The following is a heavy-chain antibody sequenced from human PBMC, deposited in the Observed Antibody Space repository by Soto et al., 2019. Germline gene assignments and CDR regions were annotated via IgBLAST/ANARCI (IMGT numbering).Heavy chain of an antibody. CDR1: GGSISSYY. Sequence: QVQLQESGPGLVKPSETLSLTCTVSGGSISSYYWSWIRQPPGQGLEWIGFIHYRESTNYNPSLQSRVTISVDTSKYQFSLRLTSVTAADTAVYYCARAVEMYASGWYDFDYWGQGTLVTVSS. D-gene: IGHD6-19*01. V-gene: IGHV4-59*01. CDR2: IHYREST. J-gene: IGHJ4*02. CDR3: ARAVEMYASGWYDFDY.